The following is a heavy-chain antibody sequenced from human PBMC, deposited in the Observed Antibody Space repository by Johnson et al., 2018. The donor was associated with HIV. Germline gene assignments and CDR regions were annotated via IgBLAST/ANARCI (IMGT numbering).Heavy chain of an antibody. CDR1: GFTFDDYA. Sequence: VQLVESGGGLVQPGGSLRLSCAASGFTFDDYAMHWVRQAPGNGLEWVSLIRWDGAITHYADSVKGRFTISRDNSRNYLYLQMNSLRAEDTALYYCAKAGPREYSSSLDAFDIWGQGTMVTVSS. V-gene: IGHV3-43D*03. CDR3: AKAGPREYSSSLDAFDI. CDR2: IRWDGAIT. J-gene: IGHJ3*02. D-gene: IGHD6-6*01.